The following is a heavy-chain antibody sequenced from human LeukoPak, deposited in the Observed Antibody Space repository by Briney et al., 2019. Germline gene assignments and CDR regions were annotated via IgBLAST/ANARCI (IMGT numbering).Heavy chain of an antibody. CDR1: GGSFSGYY. J-gene: IGHJ4*02. V-gene: IGHV4-30-4*01. CDR2: IYYSGST. CDR3: ARGDFWSGYYFFDY. D-gene: IGHD3-3*01. Sequence: SETLSLTCAVYGGSFSGYYWSWIRQPPGKGLEWIGYIYYSGSTYYNPSLKSRVTISVDTSKNQFSLKLSSVTAADTAVYYCARGDFWSGYYFFDYWGQGTLVTVSS.